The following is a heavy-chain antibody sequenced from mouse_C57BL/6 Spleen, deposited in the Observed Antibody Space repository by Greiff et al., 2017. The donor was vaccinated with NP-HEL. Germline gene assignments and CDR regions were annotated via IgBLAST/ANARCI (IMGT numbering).Heavy chain of an antibody. J-gene: IGHJ2*01. Sequence: DVQLVESGGGLVKPGGSLKLSCAASGFTFSSYAMSWVRQTPEKRLEWVATISDGGSYTYYPDNVKGRFTISRDNAKNNLYLQRSHLKSEDTAMYYCARDNYYGSSYDFDYWGQGTTLTVSS. V-gene: IGHV5-4*01. CDR3: ARDNYYGSSYDFDY. D-gene: IGHD1-1*01. CDR1: GFTFSSYA. CDR2: ISDGGSYT.